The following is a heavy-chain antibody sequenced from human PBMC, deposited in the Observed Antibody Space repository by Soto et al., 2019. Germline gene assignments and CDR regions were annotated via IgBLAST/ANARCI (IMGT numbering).Heavy chain of an antibody. D-gene: IGHD6-13*01. CDR2: ISYDGSNK. J-gene: IGHJ5*02. CDR1: GFTVSSYA. V-gene: IGHV3-30-3*01. CDR3: ARAGVRIAAAGNWFYP. Sequence: QVQLVESGGGVVQPGRSLRLSCAASGFTVSSYAMHWVRQAPGKGLEWVAVISYDGSNKYYADSVKGRFTISRDNSKNTLYLQMNSLRAEDTAVYYCARAGVRIAAAGNWFYPWGQGTLVTVSS.